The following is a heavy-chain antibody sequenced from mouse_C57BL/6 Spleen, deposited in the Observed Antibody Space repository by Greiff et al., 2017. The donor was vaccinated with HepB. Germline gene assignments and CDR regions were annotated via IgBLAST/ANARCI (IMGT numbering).Heavy chain of an antibody. CDR1: GFTFSDYY. D-gene: IGHD1-1*01. J-gene: IGHJ4*01. Sequence: EVKLMESEGGLVQPGSSMKLSCTASGFTFSDYYMAWVRQVPEKGLEWVANINYDGSSTYYLDSLKSRFIISRDNAKNILYLQMSSLKSEDTATYYCARDHYYGSSYDYYAMDYWGQGTSVTVSS. CDR2: INYDGSST. CDR3: ARDHYYGSSYDYYAMDY. V-gene: IGHV5-16*01.